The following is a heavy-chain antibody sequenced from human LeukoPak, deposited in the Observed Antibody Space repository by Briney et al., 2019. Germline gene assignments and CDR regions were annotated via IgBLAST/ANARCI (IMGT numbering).Heavy chain of an antibody. CDR3: ARHAKSIAAAGLDY. CDR1: GFTFSGYW. D-gene: IGHD6-13*01. V-gene: IGHV3-74*01. J-gene: IGHJ4*02. CDR2: INSDGSST. Sequence: GGSLRLSCAASGFTFSGYWMHWVRQAPGKGLVWVSRINSDGSSTSYADSVKGRFTISRDNAKNTLYLQMDSLRAEDTAVYYCARHAKSIAAAGLDYWGQGTLVTVSS.